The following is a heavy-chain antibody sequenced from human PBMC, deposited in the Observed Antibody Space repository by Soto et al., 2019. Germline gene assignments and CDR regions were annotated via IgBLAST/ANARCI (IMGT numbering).Heavy chain of an antibody. V-gene: IGHV3-30*03. D-gene: IGHD1-26*01. CDR3: VRSLGGSSYYVADY. CDR2: ISYDENNQ. Sequence: QVQLVESGGGVVQPGKSLRLSCVASGFTFSNYGMQWVRQAPDKGLEWVAVISYDENNQYYADSVRGRLTISRDNSKNTLYLEVDSLRPEDTAVYYCVRSLGGSSYYVADYWGQGSLVTVSS. J-gene: IGHJ4*02. CDR1: GFTFSNYG.